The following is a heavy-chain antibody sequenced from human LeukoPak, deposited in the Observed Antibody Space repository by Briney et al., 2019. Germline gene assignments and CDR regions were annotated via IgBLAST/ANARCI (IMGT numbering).Heavy chain of an antibody. D-gene: IGHD5-12*01. CDR3: ARGDRDSGYDGSFDY. Sequence: IIPIFGTANYAQKFQGRVTITADESTSTAYMELSSLRSEDTAVYYCARGDRDSGYDGSFDYWGQGTLVTVSS. CDR2: IIPIFGTA. V-gene: IGHV1-69*01. J-gene: IGHJ4*02.